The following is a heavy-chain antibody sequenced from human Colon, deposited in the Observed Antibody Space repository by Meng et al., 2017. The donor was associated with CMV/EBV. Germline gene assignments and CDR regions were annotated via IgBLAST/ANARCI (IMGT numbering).Heavy chain of an antibody. CDR3: ARSGSSSSFDY. D-gene: IGHD6-6*01. V-gene: IGHV3-23*01. CDR2: ISGSGATT. CDR1: GFTFSSYA. J-gene: IGHJ4*02. Sequence: GESLKISCAASGFTFSSYAMSWVRQAPGKGLEWVSAISGSGATTYYADSVKGRFTISRDNAKNSLYLQMNSLRAEDTAVYYCARSGSSSSFDYWGQGTLVTVSS.